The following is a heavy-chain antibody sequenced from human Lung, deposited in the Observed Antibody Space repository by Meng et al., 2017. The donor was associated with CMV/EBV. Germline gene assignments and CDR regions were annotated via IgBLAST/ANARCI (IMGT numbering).Heavy chain of an antibody. Sequence: GGSLRLXCAASGFTVSSNYMSWVRQAPGKGLEWVSVIYSGGSTYYADSVKGRFTISRDNSKNTLYLQMNSLRAEDTAVYYCARSSDSSGYLSFQHWGQGTLVTVSS. CDR1: GFTVSSNY. CDR3: ARSSDSSGYLSFQH. CDR2: IYSGGST. D-gene: IGHD3-22*01. V-gene: IGHV3-53*01. J-gene: IGHJ1*01.